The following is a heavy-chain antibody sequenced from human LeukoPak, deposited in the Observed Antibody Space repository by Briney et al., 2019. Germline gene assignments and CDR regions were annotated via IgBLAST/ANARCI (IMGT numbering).Heavy chain of an antibody. Sequence: PGGSLRLSCVASGFTVSSNYMSWVRQAPGKGLEWVSVISGSGGSTYYADSVKGRFTISRDNSKNTLYLQMNSLRAEDTAVYYCAKVRYDSSGYQSPYFDYWGQGILVTVSS. CDR3: AKVRYDSSGYQSPYFDY. D-gene: IGHD3-22*01. J-gene: IGHJ4*02. CDR2: ISGSGGST. CDR1: GFTVSSNY. V-gene: IGHV3-23*01.